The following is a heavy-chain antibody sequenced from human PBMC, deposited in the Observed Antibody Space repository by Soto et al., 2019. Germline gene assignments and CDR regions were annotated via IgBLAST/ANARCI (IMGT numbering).Heavy chain of an antibody. CDR3: ARELAAAGSFDY. J-gene: IGHJ4*02. Sequence: GGSLRLSCAASGFTFSRYEMNWVRQAPGKGLEWISYISTSGSTIYYADSVKGRFTISRDNAKSSLYLQMNSLRAEDTAVYYCARELAAAGSFDYWGQGTLVTVSS. V-gene: IGHV3-48*03. CDR2: ISTSGSTI. D-gene: IGHD6-13*01. CDR1: GFTFSRYE.